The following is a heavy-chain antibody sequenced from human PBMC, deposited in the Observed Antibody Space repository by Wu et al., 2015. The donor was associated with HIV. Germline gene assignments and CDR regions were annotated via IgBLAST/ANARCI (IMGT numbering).Heavy chain of an antibody. D-gene: IGHD3-22*01. V-gene: IGHV1-18*01. J-gene: IGHJ6*03. CDR2: ISTYNGDT. CDR1: GYTFTTYI. Sequence: QVQLVQSGVEVKKPGASVKVSCQTSGYTFTTYIITWVRQAPGQGLEWMGWISTYNGDTNSTQRFQGRVTMTTDTSTSTAYMELRSLRFDDTAVYYCARAVYYYDSSGYSDHFYYMDVWGKGPRSPSP. CDR3: ARAVYYYDSSGYSDHFYYMDV.